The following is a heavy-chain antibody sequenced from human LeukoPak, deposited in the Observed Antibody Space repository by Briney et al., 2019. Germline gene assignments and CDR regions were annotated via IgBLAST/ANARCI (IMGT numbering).Heavy chain of an antibody. CDR3: ARRYGSGSDYYMDV. V-gene: IGHV5-51*01. D-gene: IGHD3-10*01. J-gene: IGHJ6*03. CDR1: GYSFTSYW. CDR2: IYPGDSDT. Sequence: GESLKISCQGSGYSFTSYWIGWVRQMPGKGLEGMGSIYPGDSDTRYSPSFQGQVTISADKAISTAYLQWSSLKASDTSMYYCARRYGSGSDYYMDVWGKGTTVTISS.